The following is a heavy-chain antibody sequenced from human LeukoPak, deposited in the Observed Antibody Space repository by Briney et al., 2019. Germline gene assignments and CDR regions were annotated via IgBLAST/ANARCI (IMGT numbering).Heavy chain of an antibody. J-gene: IGHJ4*02. CDR1: GYTFTSYG. CDR2: ISAYNGNT. D-gene: IGHD6-19*01. V-gene: IGHV1-18*01. CDR3: ARMAGTGYDY. Sequence: ASVKVSCKASGYTFTSYGISWVRQAPGQGLEWMGWISAYNGNTNYAQKFQGRVTMTRNTSISTAYMELSSLRSEDTAVYYCARMAGTGYDYWGQGTLVTVSS.